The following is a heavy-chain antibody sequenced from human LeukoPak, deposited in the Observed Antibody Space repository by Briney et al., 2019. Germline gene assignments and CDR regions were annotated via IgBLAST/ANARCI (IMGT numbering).Heavy chain of an antibody. CDR2: IRSKAYRGTT. Sequence: XXXSCTXSGFTFGDHAMSWVRQAPGKGLEWVGFIRSKAYRGTTEYAASVKGRFTISRDDSASIAYLQMNSLKTEDTAVYYCARGPIQLWIHNAMDVWGQGTTVTVSS. V-gene: IGHV3-49*04. J-gene: IGHJ6*02. CDR1: GFTFGDHA. CDR3: ARGPIQLWIHNAMDV. D-gene: IGHD1-1*01.